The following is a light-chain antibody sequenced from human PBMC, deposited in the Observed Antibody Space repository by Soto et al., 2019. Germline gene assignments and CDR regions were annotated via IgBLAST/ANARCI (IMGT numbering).Light chain of an antibody. J-gene: IGLJ2*01. Sequence: QSALTQPPSASGSPGQSVTISCTGTRSDVGGYNYVSWYQQHPGKAPKLMIYEVSKRPSGVPDRFSGSKSGYTASLTVSGLQAEDEADYYCSSYAGSNNLLFGGGTKVTVL. CDR2: EVS. CDR1: RSDVGGYNY. CDR3: SSYAGSNNLL. V-gene: IGLV2-8*01.